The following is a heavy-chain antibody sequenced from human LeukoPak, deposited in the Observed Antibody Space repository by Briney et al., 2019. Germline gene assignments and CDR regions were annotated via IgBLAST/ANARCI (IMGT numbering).Heavy chain of an antibody. CDR3: AREGYSYGSGNYYYYGMDV. CDR1: GFTFSSYG. J-gene: IGHJ6*02. Sequence: GWSLRLSCAASGFTFSSYGMHWVRQAPGKGLEWVAVIWYDGSNKYYADSVKGRFTISRDNSKNTLYLQMNSLRAEDTAVYYCAREGYSYGSGNYYYYGMDVWGQGTTVTVSS. CDR2: IWYDGSNK. D-gene: IGHD5-18*01. V-gene: IGHV3-33*01.